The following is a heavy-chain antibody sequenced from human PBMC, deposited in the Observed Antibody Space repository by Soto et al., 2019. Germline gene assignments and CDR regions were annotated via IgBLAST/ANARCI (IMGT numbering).Heavy chain of an antibody. CDR1: GFTFKSFA. J-gene: IGHJ4*02. Sequence: QVHLVESGGGVVQPGGALRLSCAASGFTFKSFAMHWVRQAPGKGLEWVAFISDDGSNQYFADSVKGRFTISRDNSENTVSLQINSLRPGDTAVYYCAKDLYSGSYSSYYFHHSGQGTLVTVSS. D-gene: IGHD1-26*01. CDR2: ISDDGSNQ. CDR3: AKDLYSGSYSSYYFHH. V-gene: IGHV3-30*18.